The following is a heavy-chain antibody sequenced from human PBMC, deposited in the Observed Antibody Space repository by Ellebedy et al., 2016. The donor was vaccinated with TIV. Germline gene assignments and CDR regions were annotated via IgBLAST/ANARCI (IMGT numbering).Heavy chain of an antibody. V-gene: IGHV1-46*01. CDR3: ARALLRYFDY. D-gene: IGHD2-15*01. CDR1: GYTFTSYY. CDR2: INPSGGST. J-gene: IGHJ4*02. Sequence: ASVKVSCXASGYTFTSYYMHWVRQAPGQGLEWMGIINPSGGSTNYAQKLQGRVTMTTDTSTSTAYMELRSLRSDDTAVYYCARALLRYFDYWGQGTLVTVSS.